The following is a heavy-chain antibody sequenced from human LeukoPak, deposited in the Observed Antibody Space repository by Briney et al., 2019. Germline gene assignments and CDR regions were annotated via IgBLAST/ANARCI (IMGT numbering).Heavy chain of an antibody. CDR1: GFTFSSYG. CDR2: ISYDGSNK. V-gene: IGHV3-30*18. D-gene: IGHD5-18*01. CDR3: AKDEYTAMETMGY. J-gene: IGHJ4*02. Sequence: PGGPLRLSCAASGFTFSSYGMHWVRQAPGKGLEWVAVISYDGSNKYYADSVKGRFTISRDNYKNTLYLQMNSLRAEDTAVNYCAKDEYTAMETMGYWGQGTLVTVSS.